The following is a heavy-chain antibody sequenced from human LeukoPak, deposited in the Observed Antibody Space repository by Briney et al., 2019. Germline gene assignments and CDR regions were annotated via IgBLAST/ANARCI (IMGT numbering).Heavy chain of an antibody. CDR2: ISSSDNII. CDR1: GFSFSYYT. D-gene: IGHD2-2*01. CDR3: ARGRGYAHYYGLDV. J-gene: IGHJ6*02. Sequence: GGSLRLSCTASGFSFSYYTMNWVRQAPGKGLEWVSYISSSDNIIYYADSVKGRFTISRDNAKNSLYLQMNSLRAEDTAVYYCARGRGYAHYYGLDVWGQGTTVTVSS. V-gene: IGHV3-48*04.